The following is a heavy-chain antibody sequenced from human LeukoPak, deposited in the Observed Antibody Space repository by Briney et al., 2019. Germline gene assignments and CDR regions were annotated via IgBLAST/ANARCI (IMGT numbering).Heavy chain of an antibody. D-gene: IGHD3-22*01. Sequence: GGSLRLSCAASGFTVSSNYMSWVRQAPGKGLEWVSVIYSGGSTYYADSVKGRFTISRDNSKNTLYLQMNSLRAEDTAVYYCATDPARAMIRYWGQGTLVTVSS. V-gene: IGHV3-53*01. CDR3: ATDPARAMIRY. CDR1: GFTVSSNY. CDR2: IYSGGST. J-gene: IGHJ4*02.